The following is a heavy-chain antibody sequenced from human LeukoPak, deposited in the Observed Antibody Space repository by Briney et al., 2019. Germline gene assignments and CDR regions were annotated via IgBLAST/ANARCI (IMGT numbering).Heavy chain of an antibody. V-gene: IGHV3-21*01. CDR2: ISSSSSYI. Sequence: GALRLSCAASGFTFSSYSMHWVRQAPGKGLEWVSSISSSSSYIYYADSVKGRFTISRDNAKNSLYLQMNSLRAEDTAVYYCARDRWNYYDSSGYYIDYWGQGTLVTVSS. CDR3: ARDRWNYYDSSGYYIDY. D-gene: IGHD3-22*01. J-gene: IGHJ4*02. CDR1: GFTFSSYS.